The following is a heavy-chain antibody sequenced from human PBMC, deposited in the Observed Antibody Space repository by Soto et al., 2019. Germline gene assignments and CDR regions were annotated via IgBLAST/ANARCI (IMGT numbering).Heavy chain of an antibody. CDR1: GASISSSY. V-gene: IGHV4-59*01. CDR3: ARGYYDSSGQSNTFDI. J-gene: IGHJ3*02. Sequence: TLSLTCTVSGASISSSYWSWIRQSPRKGLEWIGYVYYSGTTNYNPSLKSRVTISVDTSRNQFSLKLSSVTAADTAVYYCARGYYDSSGQSNTFDIWGQGTMVTVSS. D-gene: IGHD3-22*01. CDR2: VYYSGTT.